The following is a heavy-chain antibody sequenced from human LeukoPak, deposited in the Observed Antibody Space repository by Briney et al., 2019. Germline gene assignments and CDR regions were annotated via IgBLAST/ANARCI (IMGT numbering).Heavy chain of an antibody. Sequence: PSETLSLTCAVSGGSISSGGHSWSWIRQPPGKGLEWIGYIYHSGSTYYNPSLKSRVTISVDRSKNQFSLKLSSVTAADTAVYYCARDRELGYWGQGTLVTVSS. CDR1: GGSISSGGHS. CDR2: IYHSGST. CDR3: ARDRELGY. J-gene: IGHJ4*02. V-gene: IGHV4-30-2*01. D-gene: IGHD3-10*01.